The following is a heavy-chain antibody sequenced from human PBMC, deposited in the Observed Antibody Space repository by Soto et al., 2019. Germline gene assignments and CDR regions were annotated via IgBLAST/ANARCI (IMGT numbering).Heavy chain of an antibody. CDR3: AKDLAYYCGSGSTGGWFDP. Sequence: EVQLLESGGGLVQPGGSLRLSCAASGFTFSSYAMSWVRQAPGKGLEWVSAISGSGGSTYYADSVKSRFTISRDNSKNTLYLQMNSLRAEDTAVYYCAKDLAYYCGSGSTGGWFDPWGQGTLVTVSS. V-gene: IGHV3-23*01. J-gene: IGHJ5*02. CDR2: ISGSGGST. D-gene: IGHD3-10*01. CDR1: GFTFSSYA.